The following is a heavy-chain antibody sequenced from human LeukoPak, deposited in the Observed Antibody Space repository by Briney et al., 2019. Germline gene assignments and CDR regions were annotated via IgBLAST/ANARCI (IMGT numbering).Heavy chain of an antibody. D-gene: IGHD1-26*01. V-gene: IGHV3-66*02. CDR3: ARGDVGDY. J-gene: IGHJ4*02. CDR2: IYSGGST. CDR1: GFTVSSNY. Sequence: GGSLRLSCAASGFTVSSNYMSWVRQAPGKGLERVSVIYSGGSTYYADSVKGRFTISRDNSKNTLYLEMNSLRVEDTAVYYCARGDVGDYWGQGTLVTVSS.